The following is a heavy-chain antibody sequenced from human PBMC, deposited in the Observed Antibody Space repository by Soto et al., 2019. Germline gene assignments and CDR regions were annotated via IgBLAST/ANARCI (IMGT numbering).Heavy chain of an antibody. CDR1: GGFVSSSSYS. CDR2: ISYGGST. CDR3: ATMGTPATGLYYFDY. J-gene: IGHJ4*02. V-gene: IGHV4-30-4*08. D-gene: IGHD1-7*01. Sequence: SETLSLTCSVSGGFVSSSSYSWGWIRQPPGKGLEWIGFISYGGSTYYSASLKSRFTISVDTSKNQFSLNLSFVTAADTAVYYCATMGTPATGLYYFDYWGQGTLVTV.